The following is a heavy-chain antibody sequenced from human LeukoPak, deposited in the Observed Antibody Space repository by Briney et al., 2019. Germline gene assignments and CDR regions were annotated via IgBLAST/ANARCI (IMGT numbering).Heavy chain of an antibody. CDR1: GYTFTSYG. J-gene: IGHJ6*03. CDR2: ISAYNGNT. Sequence: ASVKVSCKASGYTFTSYGISWVRQAPGQGLEWMGWISAYNGNTNYAQKLQGRVTMTTDTSTSTAYMELRSLRSDDTAMYYCAREEVTMVQGVNIGYYYYYMDVWGKGTTVTVSS. CDR3: AREEVTMVQGVNIGYYYYYMDV. V-gene: IGHV1-18*01. D-gene: IGHD3-10*01.